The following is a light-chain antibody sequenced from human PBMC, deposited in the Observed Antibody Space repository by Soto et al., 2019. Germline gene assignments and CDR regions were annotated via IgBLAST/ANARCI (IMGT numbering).Light chain of an antibody. J-gene: IGKJ4*01. CDR2: GAS. CDR1: QSVSSSF. V-gene: IGKV3-20*01. Sequence: EFVLTQSPGTLSLSPGERATLSCRASQSVSSSFLAWYQQKPGQAPRILIYGASTRATGIPDRFSGSGSGTDFSLTISRLEPEDFAVYYCHQYGSSPPLTFGGGNKVEIK. CDR3: HQYGSSPPLT.